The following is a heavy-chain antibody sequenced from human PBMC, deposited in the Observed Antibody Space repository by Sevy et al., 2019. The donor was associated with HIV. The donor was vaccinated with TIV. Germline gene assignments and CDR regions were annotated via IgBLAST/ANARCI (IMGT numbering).Heavy chain of an antibody. CDR1: GFSFSSYA. D-gene: IGHD4-17*01. Sequence: LGGSLRLSCAASGFSFSSYAMNWVRLAPGKGLEWVSSISSTPGYIYYADSVKGRFTISRDNAKNSLYLQMNSLRAEDTAVYYCARHTVTTIRGAFDFWGQGTMVTVS. CDR3: ARHTVTTIRGAFDF. V-gene: IGHV3-21*01. CDR2: ISSTPGYI. J-gene: IGHJ3*01.